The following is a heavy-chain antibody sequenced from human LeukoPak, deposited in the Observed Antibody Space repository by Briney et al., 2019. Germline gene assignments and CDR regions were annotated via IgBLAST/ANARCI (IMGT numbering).Heavy chain of an antibody. J-gene: IGHJ4*02. V-gene: IGHV3-23*01. Sequence: GGSLRLSCAASGFTFSSHGINWVRQAPGKGLEWVSGISPSGDITYYTDSVQGRFTISRDNSKNMMYVQMNSLRAGDTAVYCCTRASYSSSWALDYWGQGTLVTVSS. CDR1: GFTFSSHG. CDR2: ISPSGDIT. D-gene: IGHD6-13*01. CDR3: TRASYSSSWALDY.